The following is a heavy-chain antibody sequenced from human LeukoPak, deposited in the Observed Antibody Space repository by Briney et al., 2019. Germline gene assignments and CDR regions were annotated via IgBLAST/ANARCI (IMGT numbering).Heavy chain of an antibody. CDR2: IYYSEST. CDR1: GGSISSYY. CDR3: ARENNYFDY. V-gene: IGHV4-59*13. J-gene: IGHJ4*02. Sequence: SETLSLTCTVSGGSISSYYWSWIRQPPGKGLEWIGYIYYSESTNYNPSLKSRVTISVDTSKNQFSLKLNSVTAADTAVYYCARENNYFDYWGQGTLVTVSS.